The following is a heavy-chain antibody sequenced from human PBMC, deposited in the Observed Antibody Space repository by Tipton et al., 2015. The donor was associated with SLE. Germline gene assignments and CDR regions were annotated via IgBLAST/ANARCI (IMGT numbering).Heavy chain of an antibody. D-gene: IGHD2-2*01. Sequence: SLRLSCAASGFTFSSYAMNWVRQAPGKGLEWVSGIYDDGSSTYYADSVRGRFTISRDNSKNTLYLQMHSLRAEDTAVYYCSARRSTGHSTEDYWGQGTLVTVSS. V-gene: IGHV3-23*03. CDR1: GFTFSSYA. CDR3: SARRSTGHSTEDY. CDR2: IYDDGSST. J-gene: IGHJ4*02.